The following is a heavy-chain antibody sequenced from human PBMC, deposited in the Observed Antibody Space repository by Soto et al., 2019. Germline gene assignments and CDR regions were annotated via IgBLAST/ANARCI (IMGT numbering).Heavy chain of an antibody. D-gene: IGHD3-16*01. V-gene: IGHV3-23*01. Sequence: EVQLLESGGGLVQPGGSLRLSCAASGFTFSSYAMTWVRQAPGKGLEWVSVITGGVGVTYYADSVKGRFTISRDNSKNTLYRQMNSLRAEDTAVYNCAQFQGETFNKWYFHYWGQGTLVTVSS. CDR2: ITGGVGVT. J-gene: IGHJ4*02. CDR1: GFTFSSYA. CDR3: AQFQGETFNKWYFHY.